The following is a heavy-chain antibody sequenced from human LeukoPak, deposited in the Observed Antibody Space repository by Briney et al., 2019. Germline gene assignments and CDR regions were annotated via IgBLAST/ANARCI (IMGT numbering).Heavy chain of an antibody. CDR3: ARDVVFYYYDSSGYFGGFDI. CDR2: ITSSSSYI. Sequence: GGSLRLSCAASGFTFSSYSMTWVRQAPGKGLEWVSSITSSSSYIHYADSVKGRFTISRDNAKNSLYLQMNSLRAGDTAVYYCARDVVFYYYDSSGYFGGFDIWGQGTMVTVSS. V-gene: IGHV3-21*01. D-gene: IGHD3-22*01. J-gene: IGHJ3*02. CDR1: GFTFSSYS.